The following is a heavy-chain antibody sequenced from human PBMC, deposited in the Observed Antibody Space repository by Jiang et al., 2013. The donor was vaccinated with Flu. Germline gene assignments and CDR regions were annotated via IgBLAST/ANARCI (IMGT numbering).Heavy chain of an antibody. CDR3: ARPATHYYDSSGFNFQH. J-gene: IGHJ1*01. Sequence: SIHYSGSTYYNPSLKSRLTISVDSSKNQSSLQLNSVTAADSAVYYCARPATHYYDSSGFNFQHWGQGTLVTVSS. V-gene: IGHV4-39*01. D-gene: IGHD3-22*01. CDR2: IHYSGST.